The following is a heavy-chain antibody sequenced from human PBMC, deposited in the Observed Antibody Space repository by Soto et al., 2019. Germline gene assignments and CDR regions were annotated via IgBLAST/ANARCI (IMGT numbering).Heavy chain of an antibody. D-gene: IGHD5-12*01. Sequence: QVQLVESGGGLVKPGGSLRLSCAASGFTFSDYYMSWIRQAPGKGLEWVSYISSSSSYTNYADSVKGRFTISRDNAKNSLYLQMNSLRAEDTAVYYCAREPPPLVATYDYWGQGTLVTVSS. V-gene: IGHV3-11*05. CDR1: GFTFSDYY. CDR2: ISSSSSYT. J-gene: IGHJ4*02. CDR3: AREPPPLVATYDY.